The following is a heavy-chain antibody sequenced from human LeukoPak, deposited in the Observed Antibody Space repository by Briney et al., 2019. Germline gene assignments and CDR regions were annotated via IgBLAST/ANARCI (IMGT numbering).Heavy chain of an antibody. Sequence: SETLSLTCTVSGGSISSYYGSWIRQPPGKGLEWIGYIYYSGSTNYNPSLKSRVTISVDTSKNQFSLKLSSVTAADTAVYYCARVVKYYYDSSGYFDYWGQGTLVTVSS. CDR3: ARVVKYYYDSSGYFDY. CDR2: IYYSGST. V-gene: IGHV4-59*01. CDR1: GGSISSYY. D-gene: IGHD3-22*01. J-gene: IGHJ4*02.